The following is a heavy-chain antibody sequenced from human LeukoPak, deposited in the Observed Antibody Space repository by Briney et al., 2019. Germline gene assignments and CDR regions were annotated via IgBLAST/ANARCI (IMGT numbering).Heavy chain of an antibody. J-gene: IGHJ4*02. CDR1: GGSFSSSSYF. CDR2: IYYSGNS. D-gene: IGHD2-2*01. V-gene: IGHV4-39*01. Sequence: PSETLSRTCTVSGGSFSSSSYFWVWIRQPPGKGVEWIGSIYYSGNSYYNRSLKSRATISVDTSKNHFSLKLRSVMAADTAVYYCARHGNVVVVPAAKGFDYWGQGTQVTVSS. CDR3: ARHGNVVVVPAAKGFDY.